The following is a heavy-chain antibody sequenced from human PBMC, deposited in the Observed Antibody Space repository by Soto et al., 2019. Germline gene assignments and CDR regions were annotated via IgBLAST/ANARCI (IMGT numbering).Heavy chain of an antibody. CDR2: IWYDGSNK. CDR3: ARGGGIAAAGPGLYYYYGMDV. CDR1: GFTFSSYG. J-gene: IGHJ6*01. D-gene: IGHD6-13*01. Sequence: QVQLVESGGGVVQPGRSLRLSCAASGFTFSSYGMHWVRQAPGKGLEWVAVIWYDGSNKYYADSVKGRFTISRDNSKNTLYLQMNSLRAEDTAVYYCARGGGIAAAGPGLYYYYGMDVW. V-gene: IGHV3-33*01.